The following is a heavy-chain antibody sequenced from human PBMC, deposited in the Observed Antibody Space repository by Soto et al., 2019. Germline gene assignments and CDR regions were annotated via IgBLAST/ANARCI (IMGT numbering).Heavy chain of an antibody. Sequence: SETLSLTCTVSGGSISGYYWSWIRQSPEKGLEYIGYIPYSGSTYYNPSLKSRVTISVDTSKNQFSLKLSSVTAADTAVYYCESYESSGWGNYYYYGMDVWGQGTTVTVSS. CDR1: GGSISGYY. V-gene: IGHV4-59*08. D-gene: IGHD6-19*01. J-gene: IGHJ6*02. CDR3: ESYESSGWGNYYYYGMDV. CDR2: IPYSGST.